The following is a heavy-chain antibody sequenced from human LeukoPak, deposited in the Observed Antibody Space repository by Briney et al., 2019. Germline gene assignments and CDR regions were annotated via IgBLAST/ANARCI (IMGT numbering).Heavy chain of an antibody. J-gene: IGHJ3*02. Sequence: ASLKVSCKASGYTFTSYGISWVRQTPGRGREWMEWISAYNGNTNYAQKLQGSVTVHTDTSTSTAYMELRSLRSDDTAVYYWARVPPQQLLLLGAFDIWGQGTMVTVYS. CDR3: ARVPPQQLLLLGAFDI. V-gene: IGHV1-18*01. CDR2: ISAYNGNT. D-gene: IGHD6-13*01. CDR1: GYTFTSYG.